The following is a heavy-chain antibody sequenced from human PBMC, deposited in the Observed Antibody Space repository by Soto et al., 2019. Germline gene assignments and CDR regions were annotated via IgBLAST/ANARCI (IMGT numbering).Heavy chain of an antibody. CDR3: YLSRGFDY. D-gene: IGHD3-3*02. Sequence: QVQLQQWGAGLLKPSETLSLTCAVYGGSFSGYYWSWIRQPPGKGLEWIGEINHSGSTNYNPSLKSRVTISVDTSKNQFSLKLSSVTAADTAVYYCYLSRGFDYWGQGTLVTVSS. CDR2: INHSGST. J-gene: IGHJ4*02. V-gene: IGHV4-34*01. CDR1: GGSFSGYY.